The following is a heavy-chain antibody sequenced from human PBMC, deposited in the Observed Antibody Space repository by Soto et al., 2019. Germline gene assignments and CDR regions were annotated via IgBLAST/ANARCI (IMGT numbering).Heavy chain of an antibody. CDR3: ARDRDYGDYARLAY. CDR2: IYYSGST. D-gene: IGHD4-17*01. CDR1: GGSISSGGYY. V-gene: IGHV4-31*03. Sequence: SETLSLTCTVSGGSISSGGYYWSWIRQHPGKGLEWIGYIYYSGSTYYNPSLKSRVTISVDTSKNQFSLKLSSVTAADTAVYYCARDRDYGDYARLAYWGQGTLVTVSS. J-gene: IGHJ4*01.